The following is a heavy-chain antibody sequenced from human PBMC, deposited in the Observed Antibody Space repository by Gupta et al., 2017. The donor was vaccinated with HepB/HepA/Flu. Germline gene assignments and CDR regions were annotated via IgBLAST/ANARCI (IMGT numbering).Heavy chain of an antibody. CDR2: IRNKANSYTT. V-gene: IGHV3-72*01. Sequence: EVQLVESGGGLVLPGGSLRLSCVASGFTFRDHYVAWVRQAPGKGLEWVARIRNKANSYTTEYAASVKGRFTISRVDSVNSVYLQMNSLKTDDTAMYYCARDGGGLDYWGQGTVVTVSS. CDR1: GFTFRDHY. J-gene: IGHJ4*02. D-gene: IGHD3-16*01. CDR3: ARDGGGLDY.